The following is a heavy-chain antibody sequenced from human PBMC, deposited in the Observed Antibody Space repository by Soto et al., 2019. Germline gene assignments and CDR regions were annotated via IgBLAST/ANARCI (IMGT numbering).Heavy chain of an antibody. CDR3: NTYPDFWGGHTPL. J-gene: IGHJ4*02. D-gene: IGHD3-3*01. CDR1: GFSISNAL. CDR2: VKSKADGGTA. V-gene: IGHV3-15*07. Sequence: EVQLVESGGGLVKPGGSLRLSCAASGFSISNALMHWVRQAPGKGLEWVGRVKSKADGGTADYAAPVKGRFTISRDDSKNTQYLQMNSLKMEDTAVYYCNTYPDFWGGHTPLWGQGTLVTVSS.